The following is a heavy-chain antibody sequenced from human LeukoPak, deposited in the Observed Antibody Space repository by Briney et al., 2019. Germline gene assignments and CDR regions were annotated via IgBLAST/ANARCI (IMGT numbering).Heavy chain of an antibody. J-gene: IGHJ5*02. Sequence: GASVKVSCKASGYTFTSYGISWVRQAPGQGLEWMGWINPNSDGTNYAQKFQGWVTMTRDTSISTAYMELSRLRSDDTAVYYCARAGRSIGSSSWSNWFDPWGQGTLVTVSS. CDR2: INPNSDGT. V-gene: IGHV1-2*04. CDR1: GYTFTSYG. CDR3: ARAGRSIGSSSWSNWFDP. D-gene: IGHD6-13*01.